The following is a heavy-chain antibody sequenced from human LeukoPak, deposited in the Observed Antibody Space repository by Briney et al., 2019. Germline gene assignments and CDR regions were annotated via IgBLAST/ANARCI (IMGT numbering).Heavy chain of an antibody. V-gene: IGHV3-30*18. J-gene: IGHJ4*02. D-gene: IGHD5-24*01. Sequence: GGSLRLSCAASGFTFSSYGMHWVRQAPGKGLEWVAGISYDGSNKYYADSVKGRFTISRDNSKNTLYLQMNSLRAEDTAVYYCAKDVEMATTLGFDYWGQGTLVTVSS. CDR3: AKDVEMATTLGFDY. CDR2: ISYDGSNK. CDR1: GFTFSSYG.